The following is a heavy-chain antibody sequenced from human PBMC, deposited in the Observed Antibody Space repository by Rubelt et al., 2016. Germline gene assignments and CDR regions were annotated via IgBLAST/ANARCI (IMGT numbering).Heavy chain of an antibody. CDR1: GYTFTSYG. V-gene: IGHV1-18*01. J-gene: IGHJ4*02. CDR2: ISAYNGNT. Sequence: QVQLVQSGAEVKKPGASVKVSCKASGYTFTSYGISWVRQAPGQGLEWMGWISAYNGNTNYAQKAQGEVTLTTDTSTSTAYMELRSLRSDDTAVYYCARVISGVEYSSSWHFDYWGQGTLVTVSS. D-gene: IGHD6-13*01. CDR3: ARVISGVEYSSSWHFDY.